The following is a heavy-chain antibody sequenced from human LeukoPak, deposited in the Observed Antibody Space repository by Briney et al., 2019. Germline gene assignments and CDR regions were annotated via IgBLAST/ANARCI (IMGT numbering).Heavy chain of an antibody. V-gene: IGHV3-74*01. Sequence: GGSLRLSCAASGFTFSNYWMHWVRQAPGKGLVWVSRISSDESSTTYADSVKGRFTISRDNAKNTLYLQMHSLRAEDTAVYYCARAPLSGNSYSGSYYPDYWGQGTLVTVSS. CDR3: ARAPLSGNSYSGSYYPDY. J-gene: IGHJ4*02. CDR2: ISSDESST. D-gene: IGHD1-26*01. CDR1: GFTFSNYW.